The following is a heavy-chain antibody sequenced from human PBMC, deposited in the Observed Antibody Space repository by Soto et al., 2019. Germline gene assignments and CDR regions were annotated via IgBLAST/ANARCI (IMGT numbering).Heavy chain of an antibody. J-gene: IGHJ6*02. Sequence: PGGSLRLSCAASGFTFDDYGMSWVRQAPGKGLEWVSGINWNGGSTGYADSVKGRFTISRDNAKNSLYLQMNSLRDEDTAVYYCAPTRRSRGIVGAIYADSYYYYGMDVWGQGTTVTVSS. D-gene: IGHD1-26*01. CDR1: GFTFDDYG. CDR3: APTRRSRGIVGAIYADSYYYYGMDV. CDR2: INWNGGST. V-gene: IGHV3-20*04.